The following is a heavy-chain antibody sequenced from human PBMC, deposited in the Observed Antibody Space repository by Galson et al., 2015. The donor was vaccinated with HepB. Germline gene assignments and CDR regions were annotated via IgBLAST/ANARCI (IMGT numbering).Heavy chain of an antibody. CDR1: GFNFSTYW. CDR2: IKEDGSKK. CDR3: VRWGSFDS. Sequence: SLRLSCAASGFNFSTYWMSWVRQAPGKGLEWVANIKEDGSKKYYVDSVKGRFTISRDNAKNSVTLQMNSLRVEDTAVYYCVRWGSFDSWGQGTLVIVSS. V-gene: IGHV3-7*01. J-gene: IGHJ4*02. D-gene: IGHD3-16*01.